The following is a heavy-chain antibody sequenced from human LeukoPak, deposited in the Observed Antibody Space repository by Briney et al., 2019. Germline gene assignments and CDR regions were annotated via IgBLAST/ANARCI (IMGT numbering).Heavy chain of an antibody. CDR1: AFTFGSFG. V-gene: IGHV3-23*01. CDR3: AKGRIQSYMAPEY. CDR2: ISDTGGST. J-gene: IGHJ4*02. Sequence: GGSLRLSCAARAFTFGSFGMSWVRQAPGKGLEWVSAISDTGGSTFYADSVKGRFTISRDNSKNTLYLQMNSLRAEDTAVYYCAKGRIQSYMAPEYWGQGTLVTVSS. D-gene: IGHD5-18*01.